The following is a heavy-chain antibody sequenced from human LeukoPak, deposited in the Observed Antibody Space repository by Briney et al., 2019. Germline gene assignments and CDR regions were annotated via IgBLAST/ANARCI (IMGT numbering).Heavy chain of an antibody. Sequence: SETLSLTCAVYGGSFSGYYWSWIRQPPGKGLEWIGEINHSGSTNYNPSLKSRVTISVDTSKNQFSLKLSSVTAADTAVYYCAGLIRPGWFDRSGQRTLVTVSS. J-gene: IGHJ5*02. CDR2: INHSGST. CDR3: AGLIRPGWFDR. CDR1: GGSFSGYY. D-gene: IGHD1-14*01. V-gene: IGHV4-34*01.